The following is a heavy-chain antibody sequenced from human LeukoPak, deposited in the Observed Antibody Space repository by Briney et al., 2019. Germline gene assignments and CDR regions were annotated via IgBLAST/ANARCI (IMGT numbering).Heavy chain of an antibody. CDR2: INPNSGGT. Sequence: ASVKVSCKASGYIFTGYYMHWVRQAPGQGLEWMGWINPNSGGTNYAQKFQGRVTMTRDTSISTAYLELSRLRSDDTAVYYCAIFGVAGTAATDYWGQGTLVTVSS. J-gene: IGHJ4*02. CDR3: AIFGVAGTAATDY. D-gene: IGHD6-19*01. V-gene: IGHV1-2*02. CDR1: GYIFTGYY.